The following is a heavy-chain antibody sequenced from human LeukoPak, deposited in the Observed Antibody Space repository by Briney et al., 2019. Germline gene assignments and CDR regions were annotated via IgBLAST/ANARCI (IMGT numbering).Heavy chain of an antibody. J-gene: IGHJ2*01. CDR3: AREMGMAASGRYWSFDL. CDR2: IYHSGST. V-gene: IGHV4-4*02. Sequence: PSGTLSLTCAVSGGSISSTNWWNWVRQPPGKGLEWIGEIYHSGSTNYNPSLKSRVTISVDKSKNQFSLKVDSVTAADTAFYYCAREMGMAASGRYWSFDLWGRGTLVTVSS. D-gene: IGHD6-13*01. CDR1: GGSISSTNW.